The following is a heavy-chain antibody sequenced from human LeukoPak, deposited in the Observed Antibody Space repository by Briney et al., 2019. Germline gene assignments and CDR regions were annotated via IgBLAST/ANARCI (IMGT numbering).Heavy chain of an antibody. CDR2: INHSGST. J-gene: IGHJ4*02. Sequence: PGGSLRLSCAASGFTFSSYAMSWVRQPPGKGLEWIGEINHSGSTNYNPSLKSRVTISVDTSKNQFSLKLSSVTAADTAVYYCARENSVTYYYGSGRPFDYWGQGTLVTVSS. CDR3: ARENSVTYYYGSGRPFDY. D-gene: IGHD3-10*01. V-gene: IGHV4-34*01. CDR1: GFTFSSYA.